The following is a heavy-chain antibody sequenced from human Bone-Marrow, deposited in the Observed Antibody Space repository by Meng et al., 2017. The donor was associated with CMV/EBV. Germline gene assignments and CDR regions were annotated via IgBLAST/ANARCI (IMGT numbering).Heavy chain of an antibody. CDR3: ARFQWLVYYFDY. D-gene: IGHD6-19*01. V-gene: IGHV3-48*04. J-gene: IGHJ4*02. CDR2: ISDRGGST. Sequence: GESLKISCAASGFTFSSYSMNWVRQAPGKGLEWVSYISDRGGSTYYADSVKGRFTISRDNSKNSVYLQMNSLRAEDTAIYYCARFQWLVYYFDYWGRGTLVTGSS. CDR1: GFTFSSYS.